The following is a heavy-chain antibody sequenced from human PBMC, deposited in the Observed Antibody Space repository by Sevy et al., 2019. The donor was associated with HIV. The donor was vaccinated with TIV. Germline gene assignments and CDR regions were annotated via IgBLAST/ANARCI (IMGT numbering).Heavy chain of an antibody. CDR1: GYSISSGYY. J-gene: IGHJ4*02. Sequence: SETLSLTCAVSGYSISSGYYWGWIRQPPGKGLEWIGSIYHSGSTYYNPSLKSRVTISVDTSKNQFSLKLSSVTAADTAVYYCARDLARVYFDYWGQGTLVTVSS. V-gene: IGHV4-38-2*02. CDR2: IYHSGST. CDR3: ARDLARVYFDY.